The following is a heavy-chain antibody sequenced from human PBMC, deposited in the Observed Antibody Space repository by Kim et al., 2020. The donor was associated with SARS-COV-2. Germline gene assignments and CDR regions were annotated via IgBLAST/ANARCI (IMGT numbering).Heavy chain of an antibody. D-gene: IGHD6-6*01. Sequence: ASVKVSCKASGYTFTNYGLIWVRQAPGQGLEWMGWINTHTGNPTYAQGYTGRIAFSLDTLVSTAYLQISSLKAEDTAVYYCARESSRSSGHHYYGMDVWGQGTTVTVSS. CDR3: ARESSRSSGHHYYGMDV. J-gene: IGHJ6*02. V-gene: IGHV7-4-1*02. CDR1: GYTFTNYG. CDR2: INTHTGNP.